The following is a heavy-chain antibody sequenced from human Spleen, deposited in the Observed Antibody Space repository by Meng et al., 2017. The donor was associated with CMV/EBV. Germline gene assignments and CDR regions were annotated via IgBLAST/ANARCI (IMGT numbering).Heavy chain of an antibody. V-gene: IGHV1-69*10. J-gene: IGHJ4*02. D-gene: IGHD3-22*01. CDR3: ARENRYYDSSGYSGYFDY. CDR1: TFSSYA. CDR2: IIPILGIA. Sequence: TFSSYAISWVRQAPGQGLEWMGGIIPILGIANYAQKFQGRVTITADKSTSTAYMELSSLRSEDTAVYYCARENRYYDSSGYSGYFDYWGQGTLVTVSS.